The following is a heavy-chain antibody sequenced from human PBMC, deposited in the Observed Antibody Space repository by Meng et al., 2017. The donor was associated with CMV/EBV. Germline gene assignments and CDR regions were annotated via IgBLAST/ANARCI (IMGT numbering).Heavy chain of an antibody. CDR2: MNPNSGNT. V-gene: IGHV1-8*01. D-gene: IGHD6-25*01. Sequence: ASAKVFCKASGYTFTSNDINRLRQATGQGLEWMGWMNPNSGNTGYAQNSQGRVTMTRNTSISTAYMELSSLRSEDTAVYYCARGPRAAALGRGWGQGTLVTVSS. J-gene: IGHJ4*02. CDR3: ARGPRAAALGRG. CDR1: GYTFTSND.